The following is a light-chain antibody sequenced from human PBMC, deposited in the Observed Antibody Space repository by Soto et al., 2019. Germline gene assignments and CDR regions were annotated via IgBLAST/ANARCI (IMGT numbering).Light chain of an antibody. CDR3: WSYAGSFTYV. CDR2: EVS. J-gene: IGLJ1*01. CDR1: SSDVGSYTL. Sequence: QSVLTQPASVSGSPGQSITISCTGSSSDVGSYTLVSWYQQHPGKVPKLMIYEVSKRPSGVSVRFSGSRSGNTASLTISGLQADDEADYFCWSYAGSFTYVFGTGTKVTVL. V-gene: IGLV2-23*02.